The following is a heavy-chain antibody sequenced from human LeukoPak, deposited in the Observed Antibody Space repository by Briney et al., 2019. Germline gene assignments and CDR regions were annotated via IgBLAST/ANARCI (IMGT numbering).Heavy chain of an antibody. CDR1: GYTFTSYD. D-gene: IGHD1-1*01. V-gene: IGHV1-8*01. CDR2: MNPNSGNT. J-gene: IGHJ6*02. CDR3: ARRGYNWNDLYYYYGMDV. Sequence: GASVKVSCKASGYTFTSYDINWVRQATGQGLEWMGWMNPNSGNTGYAQKFQGRVTMTRNTSISTAYMKLSSLRSEDTAVYYCARRGYNWNDLYYYYGMDVWGQGTTVTVSS.